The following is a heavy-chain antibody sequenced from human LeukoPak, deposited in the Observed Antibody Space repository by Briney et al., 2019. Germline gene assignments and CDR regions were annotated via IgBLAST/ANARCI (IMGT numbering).Heavy chain of an antibody. D-gene: IGHD3-22*01. CDR2: ISGSSSYK. CDR1: GFTFSSYS. CDR3: ARAGSGFFWFDP. Sequence: GGSLRLSCAASGFTFSSYSMNWVRQAPGKGLEWVSSISGSSSYKYYVDSAKGRFTVSRDNAKNSLYLQMNSLRAEDTAVYYCARAGSGFFWFDPWGQGTLVTVSS. J-gene: IGHJ5*02. V-gene: IGHV3-21*01.